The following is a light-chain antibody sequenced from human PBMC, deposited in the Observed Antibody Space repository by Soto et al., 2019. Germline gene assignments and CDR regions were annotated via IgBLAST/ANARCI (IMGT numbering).Light chain of an antibody. J-gene: IGLJ3*02. CDR3: CSYAGSYWV. CDR2: DVS. V-gene: IGLV2-11*01. CDR1: TSDLGGYNY. Sequence: QSALTQPRSVSGSPGQSVTISCTGSTSDLGGYNYVSWYQQHPGKAPKLMINDVSKRPSGVPDRFSGSKSGNTASLTISGLQAEDEADYYCCSYAGSYWVFGGGTQLTVL.